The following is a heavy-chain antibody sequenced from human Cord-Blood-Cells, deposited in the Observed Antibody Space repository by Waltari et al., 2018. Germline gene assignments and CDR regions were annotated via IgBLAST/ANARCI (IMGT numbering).Heavy chain of an antibody. D-gene: IGHD3-10*01. Sequence: VQLLASGGGLVQPGGSLRLACAASGFPFSSYAMSWFRQAPGKGREWVSAISGSGGSTYYADSVKGRFTIARDNSKNTLYLQMNSLRAEDTAVYYCANGQGVINYWGQGTLVTVSS. CDR1: GFPFSSYA. V-gene: IGHV3-23*01. J-gene: IGHJ4*02. CDR3: ANGQGVINY. CDR2: ISGSGGST.